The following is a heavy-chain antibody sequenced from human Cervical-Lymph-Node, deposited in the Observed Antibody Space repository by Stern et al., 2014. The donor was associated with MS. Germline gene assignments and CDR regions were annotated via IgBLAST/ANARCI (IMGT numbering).Heavy chain of an antibody. CDR3: AREVAGHRLGMMDV. Sequence: VQLVQSGAAVKKPGASVKGSCKASGYTFTNYYMQWVRQAPGQGLEWMGIINPSGGSTNYAQKFQGRVTMTRDTSTSTVYMELSSLRSEDTAVYYCAREVAGHRLGMMDVWGQGTTVTVSS. CDR2: INPSGGST. J-gene: IGHJ6*02. CDR1: GYTFTNYY. D-gene: IGHD6-19*01. V-gene: IGHV1-46*01.